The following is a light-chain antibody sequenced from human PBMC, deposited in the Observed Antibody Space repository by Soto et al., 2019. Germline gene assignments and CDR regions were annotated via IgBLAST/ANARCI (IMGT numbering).Light chain of an antibody. J-gene: IGLJ2*01. CDR1: NTNVGAYNY. CDR2: DVS. Sequence: QSVLTQPPSVSGAPGQRVSISCTGNNTNVGAYNYVSWYQQLPGKAPKLIIYDVSTRPSGVPDRFSGAKSANTASLTISGLRPEDEADYYCCSFAGIATPVTFGGGTKVTVL. CDR3: CSFAGIATPVT. V-gene: IGLV2-11*01.